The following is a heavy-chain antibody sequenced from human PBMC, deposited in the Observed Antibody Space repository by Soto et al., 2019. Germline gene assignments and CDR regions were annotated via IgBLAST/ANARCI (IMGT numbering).Heavy chain of an antibody. CDR2: ISGSGGVT. D-gene: IGHD2-21*01. J-gene: IGHJ3*02. V-gene: IGHV3-23*01. CDR3: AKVTACGVSRCDDGSDI. CDR1: GFTFSSYS. Sequence: EVQLLASGGGLAQPGGSLRLSCAASGFTFSSYSMNWVRQAPGKGVEWVSIISGSGGVTSYADCVKGRFTIYEDNSKNTLFLQMKSLRDEDTAVYYCAKVTACGVSRCDDGSDIWGHGTLVTVS.